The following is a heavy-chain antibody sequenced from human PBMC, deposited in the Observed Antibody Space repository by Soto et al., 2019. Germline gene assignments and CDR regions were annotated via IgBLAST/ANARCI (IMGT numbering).Heavy chain of an antibody. D-gene: IGHD1-26*01. CDR1: GGTFSSYA. CDR2: LIPIFGTA. CDR3: ARGKSGSYYLYYYDGMDV. J-gene: IGHJ6*02. V-gene: IGHV1-69*06. Sequence: QVQLVQSGAEVKKTGSSVKVSCKASGGTFSSYAISWVRQAPGQGLEWMGGLIPIFGTANYAQKFQGRVTITAEKSTSTAYMELSSLRSEDTAVYYCARGKSGSYYLYYYDGMDVWGQGTTVTVSS.